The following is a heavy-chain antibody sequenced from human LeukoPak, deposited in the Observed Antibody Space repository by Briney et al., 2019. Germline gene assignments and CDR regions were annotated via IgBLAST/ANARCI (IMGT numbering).Heavy chain of an antibody. CDR3: TTDVYDSTGAFDI. CDR2: IKSKTDGGTT. J-gene: IGHJ3*02. CDR1: GFTFSNAW. Sequence: GGSLRLSCAASGFTFSNAWMSWVRQAPGKGLEWVGRIKSKTDGGTTDYAAPVKGRFTISRDDSKNTLYLQMNSLKAEDTAVYYCTTDVYDSTGAFDIWGQGTMVTVSS. D-gene: IGHD3-22*01. V-gene: IGHV3-15*01.